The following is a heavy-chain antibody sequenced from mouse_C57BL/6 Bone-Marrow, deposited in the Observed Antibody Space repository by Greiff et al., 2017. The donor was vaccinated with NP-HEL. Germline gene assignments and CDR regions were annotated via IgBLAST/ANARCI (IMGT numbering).Heavy chain of an antibody. CDR2: IYPGGGYT. J-gene: IGHJ1*03. CDR3: ARLGGSSYDWYFDV. V-gene: IGHV1-63*01. D-gene: IGHD1-1*01. CDR1: GYTFTNYW. Sequence: QVQLKESGAELVRPGTSVKMSCKASGYTFTNYWIGWAKQRPGHGLEWIGDIYPGGGYTNYNEKFKGEATLTADKSSSTAYMQFSSLTSEDSAIYYCARLGGSSYDWYFDVWGTGTTVTVSS.